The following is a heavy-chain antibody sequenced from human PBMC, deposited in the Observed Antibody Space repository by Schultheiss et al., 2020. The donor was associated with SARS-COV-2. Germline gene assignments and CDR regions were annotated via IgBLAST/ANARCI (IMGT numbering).Heavy chain of an antibody. Sequence: GSLRLSCAASGFTFSSYAMHWVRQAPGKGLEWVAVISYDGSNKYYADSVKGRFTISRDNSKNTLYLQMNSLRAEDTAVYYCARGGSGYYMDYWGQGTLVTVSS. CDR2: ISYDGSNK. V-gene: IGHV3-30-3*01. CDR1: GFTFSSYA. D-gene: IGHD3-3*01. J-gene: IGHJ4*02. CDR3: ARGGSGYYMDY.